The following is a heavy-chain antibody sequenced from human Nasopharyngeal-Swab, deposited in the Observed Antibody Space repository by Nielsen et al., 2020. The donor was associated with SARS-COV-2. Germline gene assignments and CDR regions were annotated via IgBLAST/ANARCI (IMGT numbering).Heavy chain of an antibody. CDR2: IYYSGST. CDR3: ARAGILWGINAFDI. CDR1: GGSIRSGDYY. Sequence: SETLSLTCTVSGGSIRSGDYYWSWIRQPPGKGLEWIGYIYYSGSTYYNPSLKSRVTISVDTSKNQFSLKLSSVTAADTAVYYCARAGILWGINAFDIWGQGTMVTVSS. J-gene: IGHJ3*02. V-gene: IGHV4-30-4*01. D-gene: IGHD2-21*01.